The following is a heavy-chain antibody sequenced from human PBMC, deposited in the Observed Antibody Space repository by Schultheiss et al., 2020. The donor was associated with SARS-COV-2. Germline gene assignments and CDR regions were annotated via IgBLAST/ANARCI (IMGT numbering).Heavy chain of an antibody. D-gene: IGHD4-23*01. V-gene: IGHV4-30-2*01. CDR3: ARGDYGGNSGSAFDI. CDR1: GGSISSGGYS. Sequence: SETLSLTCVVSGGSISSGGYSWSWIRQPPGKGLECIGYIYHSGRTYYNPSLKSRVTISVDRSKNQFSLKLSSVTAADTAVYYCARGDYGGNSGSAFDIWGQGTMVTVSS. J-gene: IGHJ3*02. CDR2: IYHSGRT.